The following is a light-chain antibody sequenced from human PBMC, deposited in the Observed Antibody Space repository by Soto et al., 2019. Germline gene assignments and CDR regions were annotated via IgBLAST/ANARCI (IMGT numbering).Light chain of an antibody. J-gene: IGLJ2*01. CDR2: EDI. Sequence: QSALTQPASVSGSPGQSITISCTGTSTDVGAYNLVSWYQQHPGRVPKLIIYEDINAPSGVSSRFSGSKSGNTASLTISWLQSEDEADYYCCSYAGSRTVVFGGGTKLTVL. CDR3: CSYAGSRTVV. CDR1: STDVGAYNL. V-gene: IGLV2-23*01.